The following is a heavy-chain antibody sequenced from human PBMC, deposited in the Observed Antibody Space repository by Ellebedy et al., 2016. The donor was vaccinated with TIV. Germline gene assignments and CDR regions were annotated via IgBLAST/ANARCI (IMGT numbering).Heavy chain of an antibody. V-gene: IGHV4-39*01. Sequence: SETLSLTCTVSGASISSSSYYWGWIRQPPGKGLEWIGSIYYSGSTYYNPSLKSRVTISVDTSKNQFSLKLSSVTAADTAVYYCARESIAAAGTNWFDPWGQGTLVTVSS. CDR3: ARESIAAAGTNWFDP. J-gene: IGHJ5*02. CDR1: GASISSSSYY. D-gene: IGHD6-13*01. CDR2: IYYSGST.